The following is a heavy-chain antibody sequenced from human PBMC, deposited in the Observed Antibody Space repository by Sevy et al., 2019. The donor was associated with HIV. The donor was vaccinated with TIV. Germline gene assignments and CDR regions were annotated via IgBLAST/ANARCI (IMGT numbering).Heavy chain of an antibody. V-gene: IGHV3-23*01. J-gene: IGHJ3*02. CDR3: VKDQRDYYDSSDDAFDI. CDR2: ISGSGGST. CDR1: GFTFSSYA. Sequence: GGSLRLSCAASGFTFSSYAMSWVRQAPGKGLEWVSAISGSGGSTYYADSVKGRFTISRDNSKNTLYLQMNSLRAEDTAVYYCVKDQRDYYDSSDDAFDIWGQGTMVTVSS. D-gene: IGHD3-22*01.